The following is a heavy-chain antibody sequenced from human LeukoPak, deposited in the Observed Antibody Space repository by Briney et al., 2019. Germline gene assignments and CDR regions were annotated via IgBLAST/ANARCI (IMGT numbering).Heavy chain of an antibody. CDR2: IWYDGSNK. CDR3: AREPPDSSGYYYYFDY. CDR1: GFTFSSYG. V-gene: IGHV3-33*01. J-gene: IGHJ4*02. Sequence: PGRSLRLSCAASGFTFSSYGMHWVRQAPGKGLEWVAVIWYDGSNKYYADSVKGRFTISRDNSKNTLYLQMNSLRAEDTAEYYCAREPPDSSGYYYYFDYWGQGTLVTVSS. D-gene: IGHD3-22*01.